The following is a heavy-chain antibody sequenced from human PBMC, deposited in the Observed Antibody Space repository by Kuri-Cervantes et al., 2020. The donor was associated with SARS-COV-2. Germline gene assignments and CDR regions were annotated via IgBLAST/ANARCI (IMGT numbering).Heavy chain of an antibody. D-gene: IGHD3-16*01. V-gene: IGHV4-34*01. CDR3: ARGHIGVIQSPILGLGPHYYYYHMDV. Sequence: SQTLSLTCAVFGVPLNTYSWSWVRQSPGKGLQWIGEINHSGGTKYKPSLKGRVSISIDASKNQVSLKMTSVTAADAAVYYCARGHIGVIQSPILGLGPHYYYYHMDVWGQGTTVTVSS. J-gene: IGHJ6*02. CDR2: INHSGGT. CDR1: GVPLNTYS.